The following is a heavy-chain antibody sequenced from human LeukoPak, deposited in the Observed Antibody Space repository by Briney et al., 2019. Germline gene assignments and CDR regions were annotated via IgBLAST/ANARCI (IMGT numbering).Heavy chain of an antibody. CDR3: ATVSMVRGVFDY. Sequence: ASVKVSCKVSGYTLTELSMHWVRQAPGKGLEWMGGFDPEDGETIYAQKFQGRVTMTEDTSTDTAYMELSSLRSEDTAVYYCATVSMVRGVFDYWGQGTLVTVSS. V-gene: IGHV1-24*01. D-gene: IGHD3-10*01. J-gene: IGHJ4*02. CDR2: FDPEDGET. CDR1: GYTLTELS.